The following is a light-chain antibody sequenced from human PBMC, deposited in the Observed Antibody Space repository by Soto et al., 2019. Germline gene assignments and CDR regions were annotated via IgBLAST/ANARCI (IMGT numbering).Light chain of an antibody. CDR3: QQYNSYPWT. J-gene: IGKJ1*01. CDR2: DAS. CDR1: QSISSW. Sequence: DIQMTQSPSTLSASVGYRVTITFRASQSISSWLAWYQQKPGKAPKLLIYDASSLESGVPSRFSGSGSGTEFTLTISSLQPDDFATYYCQQYNSYPWTFGQGTKVDI. V-gene: IGKV1-5*01.